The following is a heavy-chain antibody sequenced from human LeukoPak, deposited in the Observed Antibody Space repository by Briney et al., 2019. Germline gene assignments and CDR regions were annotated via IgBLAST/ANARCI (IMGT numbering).Heavy chain of an antibody. Sequence: ASVKVSCKVSGYTLTELSMHWVRQAPGQGLEWVGLINPTGSGTLYAQKFQGRVTMTRDMSTSTDYMELSSLRFEDTAVYYCARDNSVGNNAWWFDPWGQGTLVTVSS. CDR1: GYTLTELS. V-gene: IGHV1-46*01. D-gene: IGHD1-26*01. CDR2: INPTGSGT. J-gene: IGHJ5*02. CDR3: ARDNSVGNNAWWFDP.